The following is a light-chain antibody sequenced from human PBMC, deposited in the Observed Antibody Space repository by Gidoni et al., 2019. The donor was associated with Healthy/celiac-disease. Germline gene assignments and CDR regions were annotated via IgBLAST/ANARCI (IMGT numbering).Light chain of an antibody. J-gene: IGLJ2*01. CDR1: KLGDKY. V-gene: IGLV3-1*01. CDR2: QDS. CDR3: QAWDSSLGV. Sequence: SYELTQPPSVSVSPGQTASITCSGDKLGDKYACWYQQKPGQSPVLVIYQDSKRSSGIPERFSGSNSGNTATLTISGTQAMDEADYYCQAWDSSLGVFGGGTKLTVL.